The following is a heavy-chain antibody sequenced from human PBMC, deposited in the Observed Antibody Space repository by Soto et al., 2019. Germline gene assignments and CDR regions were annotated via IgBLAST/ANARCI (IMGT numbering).Heavy chain of an antibody. D-gene: IGHD4-17*01. J-gene: IGHJ4*02. V-gene: IGHV4-31*01. CDR3: ARGLSAATVVTCDFDY. Sequence: QVHLQESGPGLVKPSQTLSLTCTVSGDSISSSDYYWSWIRQPPGKGLEWIGYIYSSGNTYYNPSLKSPPTISVERSTNQCSLKLNSVTAAATALYYCARGLSAATVVTCDFDYWGQGTLVTVSS. CDR2: IYSSGNT. CDR1: GDSISSSDYY.